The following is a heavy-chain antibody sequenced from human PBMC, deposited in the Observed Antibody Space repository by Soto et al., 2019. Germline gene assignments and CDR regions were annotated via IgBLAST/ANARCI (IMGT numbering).Heavy chain of an antibody. CDR1: GFTLRNYA. D-gene: IGHD4-17*01. V-gene: IGHV3-23*01. J-gene: IGHJ4*02. CDR2: INSSDDST. Sequence: GGSLRLSCAASGFTLRNYAMSWVRQAPGKGLEWVSAINSSDDSTSYADSVKGRFTISRDNPKNTLYLQMNSLRAEDTAAYFCARCFGDYCSEFDFWGQGTQVTVSS. CDR3: ARCFGDYCSEFDF.